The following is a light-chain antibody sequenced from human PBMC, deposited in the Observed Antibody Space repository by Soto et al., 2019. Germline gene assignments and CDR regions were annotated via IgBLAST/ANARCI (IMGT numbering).Light chain of an antibody. CDR2: DAS. CDR1: QSVGNNY. V-gene: IGKV3-20*01. Sequence: EVVLTQSPGTLSLSPGERATLPCRASQSVGNNYLAWYQQKPGQAPRLLIYDASTRVTGIPDRFSGSGSGTDFTLSISRLEPEDFAVYYCQQYAYSPRTFGRGTKLEIK. J-gene: IGKJ2*01. CDR3: QQYAYSPRT.